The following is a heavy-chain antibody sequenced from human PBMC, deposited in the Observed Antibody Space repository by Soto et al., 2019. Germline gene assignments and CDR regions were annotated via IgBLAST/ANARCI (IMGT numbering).Heavy chain of an antibody. CDR1: GITFRRFA. V-gene: IGHV3-23*01. J-gene: IGHJ4*02. CDR3: AKGNPYYFDY. Sequence: DVQLLQSGGGLVRPGGALRLFWAGSGITFRRFALDWVRQAPGKGLEWGSGISGPGGTSYGDAVKGRFTISRDNSRNTLDLQMISLTVDDTAIYYCAKGNPYYFDYWGQGTLVTVSS. CDR2: ISGPGGT.